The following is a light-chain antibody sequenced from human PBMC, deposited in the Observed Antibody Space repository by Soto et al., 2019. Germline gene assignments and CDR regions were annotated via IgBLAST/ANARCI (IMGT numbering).Light chain of an antibody. CDR2: AAS. CDR1: QGIRND. V-gene: IGKV1-6*01. Sequence: AIQMTQSPSSLSASVGDRVTITCRASQGIRNDLGWYQQKPGKAPKLLIYAASSLQSGVPPRFSGSGTGTDFTLTISSLQPEDFATYYCLQDYNYPWTFGQGTKVEIQ. CDR3: LQDYNYPWT. J-gene: IGKJ1*01.